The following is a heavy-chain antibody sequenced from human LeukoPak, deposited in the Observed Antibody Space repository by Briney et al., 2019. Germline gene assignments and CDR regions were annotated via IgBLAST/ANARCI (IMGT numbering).Heavy chain of an antibody. CDR1: GGSISSYY. Sequence: SETLSLTCTVSGGSISSYYWSWIRQPPGKGLEWIRYIYYSGSTNYNPSLKSRVTISVDTSKNQFSLKLSSVTAADTAVYYCARDLGIVASYGMDVWGQGTTVTVSS. V-gene: IGHV4-59*01. CDR3: ARDLGIVASYGMDV. CDR2: IYYSGST. J-gene: IGHJ6*02. D-gene: IGHD1-26*01.